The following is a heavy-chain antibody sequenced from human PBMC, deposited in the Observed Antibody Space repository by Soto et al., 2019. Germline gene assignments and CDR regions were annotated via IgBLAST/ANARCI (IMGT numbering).Heavy chain of an antibody. CDR1: GFTFSSYS. Sequence: GGSLRLSCSASGFTFSSYSMNWVRQAPGKGLEWVSSISSSSSYIYYADSVKGRFTISRDNAKNSLYLQMNSLRAEDTAVYYCARAYYYDSSGYYAGFDYWGQGTLVTVSS. CDR2: ISSSSSYI. J-gene: IGHJ4*02. V-gene: IGHV3-21*01. D-gene: IGHD3-22*01. CDR3: ARAYYYDSSGYYAGFDY.